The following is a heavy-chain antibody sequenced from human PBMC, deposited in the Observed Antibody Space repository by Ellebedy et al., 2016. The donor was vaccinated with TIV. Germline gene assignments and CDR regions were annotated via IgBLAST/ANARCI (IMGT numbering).Heavy chain of an antibody. Sequence: MPSETLSLTCAVSGGSISTDNWLSWVRQLPGKGLEWIGEVYESGTTHYNPSLKSRVTISVDKSKNQFSLNLNSVTAADTAVYYCARESYYDILTGYGDHAFDFWGQGTLVTVSS. CDR2: VYESGTT. D-gene: IGHD3-9*01. CDR1: GGSISTDNW. J-gene: IGHJ3*01. CDR3: ARESYYDILTGYGDHAFDF. V-gene: IGHV4-4*02.